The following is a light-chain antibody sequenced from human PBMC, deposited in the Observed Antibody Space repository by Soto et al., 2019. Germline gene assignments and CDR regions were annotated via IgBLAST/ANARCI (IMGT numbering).Light chain of an antibody. CDR2: EVT. CDR3: SSFTSRFTFNYI. V-gene: IGLV2-14*01. CDR1: SSDVGGYNY. Sequence: QSVLTQPASVSGSPGQSITISCTGTSSDVGGYNYVSWYQQHPGKAPKIIIYEVTNRPSGVSNRLSGSKSGNTASLTISGLQAEDDADYYCSSFTSRFTFNYIFGTGTKVTVL. J-gene: IGLJ1*01.